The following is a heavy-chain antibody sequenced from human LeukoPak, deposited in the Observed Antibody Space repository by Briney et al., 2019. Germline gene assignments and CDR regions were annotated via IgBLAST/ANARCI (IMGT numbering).Heavy chain of an antibody. V-gene: IGHV3-33*01. CDR3: GRDCSRGGGGGGYGMDV. Sequence: GGSLRLSCAASGFTFSSYGMHWVRQAPGKGLEWVAVIWYDGSNKYYADSVKGRFTISRDNSKNTLYLQMNSLRAEDTAVYYCGRDCSRGGGGGGYGMDVWGQGTTVTVSS. CDR2: IWYDGSNK. D-gene: IGHD2/OR15-2a*01. J-gene: IGHJ6*02. CDR1: GFTFSSYG.